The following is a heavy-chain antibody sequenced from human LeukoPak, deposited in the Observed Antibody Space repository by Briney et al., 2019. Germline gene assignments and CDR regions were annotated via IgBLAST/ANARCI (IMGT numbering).Heavy chain of an antibody. CDR2: IYPGDSDT. CDR3: ARHETYCGGDCYLIDY. V-gene: IGHV5-51*01. D-gene: IGHD2-21*01. Sequence: GESLQISCKGSGYIFTSYWIGWVRQLPGKGLEWMGIIYPGDSDTRYSPSFQGQVTISADKSISTAYLQWSSLKASDTAMYYCARHETYCGGDCYLIDYWGQGTLVTVSS. J-gene: IGHJ4*02. CDR1: GYIFTSYW.